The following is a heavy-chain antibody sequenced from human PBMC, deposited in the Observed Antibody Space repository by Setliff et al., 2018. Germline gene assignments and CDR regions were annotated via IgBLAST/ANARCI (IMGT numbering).Heavy chain of an antibody. V-gene: IGHV4-61*09. CDR2: IYASWST. CDR1: GDSINSRTNY. Sequence: SETLSLTCTVSGDSINSRTNYWSWIRQPAGKGPEWIGHIYASWSTNYNPSLKSRVTISLDTSKNQFSLKLSSVTAADTAVYYCVRMSGFLYMDVWGKGTTVTAS. D-gene: IGHD3-3*01. J-gene: IGHJ6*03. CDR3: VRMSGFLYMDV.